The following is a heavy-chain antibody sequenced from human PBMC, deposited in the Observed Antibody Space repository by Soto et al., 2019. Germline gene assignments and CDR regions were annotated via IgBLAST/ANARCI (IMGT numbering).Heavy chain of an antibody. D-gene: IGHD3-22*01. Sequence: GGSLRLSCAASGFTFSSYGMHWVRQAPGKGLEWVAVIRNDGSNKYYADSVKGRFTISRDNSKNTLYLQMNSLRAEDTAVYYCARDNYNSSGYIDYWGQGTLVTVSS. CDR1: GFTFSSYG. CDR2: IRNDGSNK. J-gene: IGHJ4*02. V-gene: IGHV3-33*08. CDR3: ARDNYNSSGYIDY.